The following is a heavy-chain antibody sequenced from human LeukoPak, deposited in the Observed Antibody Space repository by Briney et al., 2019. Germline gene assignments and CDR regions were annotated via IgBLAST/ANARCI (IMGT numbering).Heavy chain of an antibody. V-gene: IGHV3-7*05. CDR2: MKPDGSQK. D-gene: IGHD1/OR15-1a*01. CDR1: GFTFSSYE. CDR3: ARWNNGWDF. Sequence: PGGSLRLSCAASGFTFSSYEMNWVRQAPGKGLDWVAHMKPDGSQKYYVDSVKGRFTISSDSAMNSLYLQINSLRAEDTAVYYCARWNNGWDFWGQGTLVTVSS. J-gene: IGHJ4*02.